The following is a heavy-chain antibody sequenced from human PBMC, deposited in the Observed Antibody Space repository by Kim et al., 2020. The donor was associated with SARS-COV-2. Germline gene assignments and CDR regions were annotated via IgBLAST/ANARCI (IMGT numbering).Heavy chain of an antibody. CDR2: IKSKTDGGTT. CDR1: GFTFSNAW. V-gene: IGHV3-15*01. D-gene: IGHD3-22*01. J-gene: IGHJ4*02. Sequence: GGSLRLSCAASGFTFSNAWMSWVRQAPGKGLEWVGRIKSKTDGGTTDYAAPVKGRFTISRDDSKNTLYLQMNSLKTEDTAVYYCTTVSPNYYDSSGYYPYFDYWGQGTLVTVSS. CDR3: TTVSPNYYDSSGYYPYFDY.